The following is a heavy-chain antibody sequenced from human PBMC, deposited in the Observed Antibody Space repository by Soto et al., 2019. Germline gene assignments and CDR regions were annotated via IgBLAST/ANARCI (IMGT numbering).Heavy chain of an antibody. CDR3: AKDQYDFWSGYSYYYGMDV. D-gene: IGHD3-3*01. V-gene: IGHV3-30*18. CDR1: GFTFSSYG. Sequence: GGPLRLSCAASGFTFSSYGMHWVRQAPGKVLEWVAVISYDGSNKYYADSVKGRFTISRDNSKNTLYLQMNSLRAEDTAVYYCAKDQYDFWSGYSYYYGMDVWGQGTTVTVSS. J-gene: IGHJ6*02. CDR2: ISYDGSNK.